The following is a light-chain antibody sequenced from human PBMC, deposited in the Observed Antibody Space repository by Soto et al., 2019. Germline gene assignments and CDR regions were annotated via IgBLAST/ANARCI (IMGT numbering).Light chain of an antibody. V-gene: IGLV2-23*01. CDR3: CSSAGSGPLV. J-gene: IGLJ3*02. CDR1: SSDVGGYNL. Sequence: QSALTQPASVSGSPGQSITISCTETSSDVGGYNLVSWYQQHPGKAPKLMIYEGSKRPSGVSNRFSGSKSGNTASLTISGLQAEDEADYYCCSSAGSGPLVFGGGTKLTVL. CDR2: EGS.